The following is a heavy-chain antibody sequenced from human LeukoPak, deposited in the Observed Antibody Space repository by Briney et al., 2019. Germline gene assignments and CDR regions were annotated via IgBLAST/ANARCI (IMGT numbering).Heavy chain of an antibody. J-gene: IGHJ4*02. D-gene: IGHD6-19*01. V-gene: IGHV3-30*04. CDR1: GFTFSSYA. Sequence: GGSLRLSCAASGFTFSSYAMHWVRQAPGKGLEWVAVISYDGGNIYYADSVKGRFTISRDNSKNTLYLQMNSLRAEDTAVYYCARGQQWLAYYFDYWGQGTLVTVSS. CDR2: ISYDGGNI. CDR3: ARGQQWLAYYFDY.